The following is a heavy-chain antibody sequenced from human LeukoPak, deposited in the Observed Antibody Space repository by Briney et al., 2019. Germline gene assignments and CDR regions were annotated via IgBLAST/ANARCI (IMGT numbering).Heavy chain of an antibody. CDR3: ARIPPLYCSTSSCYSRSFDF. V-gene: IGHV4-39*07. CDR2: FYYSGAT. Sequence: KPSETLSLTCTVSGGSISTSTYYWGWVRQPPGKGLEWIGSFYYSGATYYNPSLKSRVTISEDTSVNQFSLRLSSVTAADTAVYYCARIPPLYCSTSSCYSRSFDFWGQGILVTVSS. J-gene: IGHJ4*02. D-gene: IGHD2-2*02. CDR1: GGSISTSTYY.